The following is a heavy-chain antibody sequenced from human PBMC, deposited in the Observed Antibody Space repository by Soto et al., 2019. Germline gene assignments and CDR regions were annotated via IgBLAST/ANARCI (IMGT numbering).Heavy chain of an antibody. CDR3: ASRLDSGWYSS. CDR2: INHSGST. V-gene: IGHV4-34*01. Sequence: QLQLQQWGAGLLKPSETLSLTCAVYGGSFSGYYWSWIHQPPGKGLEWIGEINHSGSTNYNPSLKSRVTISVDTSKNQFSLKLSSVTAADTVVYYCASRLDSGWYSSWGQGTLVTVSS. CDR1: GGSFSGYY. J-gene: IGHJ4*02. D-gene: IGHD6-19*01.